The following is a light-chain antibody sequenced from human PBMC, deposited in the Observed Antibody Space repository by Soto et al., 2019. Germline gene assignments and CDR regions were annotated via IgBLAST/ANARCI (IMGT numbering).Light chain of an antibody. V-gene: IGKV1-5*03. J-gene: IGKJ4*01. CDR1: QSISNW. CDR3: QQYNSYSPRLT. CDR2: RAS. Sequence: DIQMTQSPSTLSASVGDRVTITCRASQSISNWLAWYQQKQGKDPKLLIYRASSLESGVPSRFSGSGSGTEFTLTISSLQPDDFATYYCQQYNSYSPRLTFGGGTKVETK.